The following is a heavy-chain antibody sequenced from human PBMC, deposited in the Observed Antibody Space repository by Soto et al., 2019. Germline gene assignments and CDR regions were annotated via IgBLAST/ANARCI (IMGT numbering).Heavy chain of an antibody. CDR3: ARIQLDTIMALDY. J-gene: IGHJ4*02. CDR2: IIPIFGTA. Sequence: SVKVSCKASGGTFSSYAITWVRQAPGQGLEWMGGIIPIFGTANYAQKFQARVTITADESTSTAYMELSSLRSEDTAVYYCARIQLDTIMALDYWGQGTLVTVSS. D-gene: IGHD1-1*01. V-gene: IGHV1-69*13. CDR1: GGTFSSYA.